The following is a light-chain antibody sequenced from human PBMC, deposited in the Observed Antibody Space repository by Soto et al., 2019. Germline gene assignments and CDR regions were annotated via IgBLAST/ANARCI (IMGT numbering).Light chain of an antibody. V-gene: IGKV1-5*01. Sequence: QMTQAPSTLSASVGDRVTITCRASQSISCWLAWYQQKPGKAPKLLIYDASSLESGVPSRFSGSGSGTEFTLTISSLQPDDFATYYCQQYNSYSLLTFGGGTKVEIK. CDR1: QSISCW. CDR2: DAS. J-gene: IGKJ4*01. CDR3: QQYNSYSLLT.